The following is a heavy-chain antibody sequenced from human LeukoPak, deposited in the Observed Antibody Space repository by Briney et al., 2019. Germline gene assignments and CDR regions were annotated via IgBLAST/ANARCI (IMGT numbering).Heavy chain of an antibody. D-gene: IGHD3-3*01. V-gene: IGHV3-21*01. J-gene: IGHJ6*03. Sequence: PGGSLRLSCAASGFTFSSYSMNWVRQAPGKGLEWVSSISSSSSYIYYADSVKGRFTISRDNAKNSLYLQMNSLRAEDTAVYYCAMYYDFWSGQTLDEDYYYYMDVWGKGTTVTVSS. CDR1: GFTFSSYS. CDR3: AMYYDFWSGQTLDEDYYYYMDV. CDR2: ISSSSSYI.